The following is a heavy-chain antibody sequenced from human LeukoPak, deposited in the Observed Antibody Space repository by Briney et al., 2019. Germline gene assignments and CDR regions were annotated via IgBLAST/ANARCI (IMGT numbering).Heavy chain of an antibody. CDR3: ARVAEAAAFDS. CDR2: RNGGST. V-gene: IGHV3-20*04. D-gene: IGHD6-13*01. Sequence: GGSLRLSCAASGFTFDDYGMSWVRQAPGKGLEWVSGRNGGSTGYADSVKGRFTISRDNAKNSLYLQMNSLRAEDTAVYYCARVAEAAAFDSWGQGTLVTVSS. J-gene: IGHJ4*02. CDR1: GFTFDDYG.